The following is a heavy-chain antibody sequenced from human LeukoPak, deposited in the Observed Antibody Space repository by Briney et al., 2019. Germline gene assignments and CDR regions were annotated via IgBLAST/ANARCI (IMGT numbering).Heavy chain of an antibody. J-gene: IGHJ5*02. D-gene: IGHD2-15*01. CDR1: GDSVSSNSAA. CDR3: ARDSACSGGSCYIIWFDP. CDR2: TYYRSKWYN. V-gene: IGHV6-1*01. Sequence: SQNLSLTCAISGDSVSSNSAAWNWIRQSPSRGLEWLGRTYYRSKWYNDYAVSVKSRITINPDTSKNQFSLQLNSVTPEDTAVYYCARDSACSGGSCYIIWFDPWGQGTLVTVSS.